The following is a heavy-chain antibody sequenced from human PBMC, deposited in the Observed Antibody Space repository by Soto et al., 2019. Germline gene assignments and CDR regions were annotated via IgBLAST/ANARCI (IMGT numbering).Heavy chain of an antibody. V-gene: IGHV3-48*02. CDR2: ISSSSSTI. D-gene: IGHD3-3*01. J-gene: IGHJ5*02. Sequence: PGGSLRLSCASSGYTFRGYSLNLVRQAPGKGLEWVSYISSSSSTIYYADSVKGRFTISRDNAKNSLYLQMNSLRDEDTAVYYCARDPRITIFKGSYNWFDPWGQGTLVTVSS. CDR3: ARDPRITIFKGSYNWFDP. CDR1: GYTFRGYS.